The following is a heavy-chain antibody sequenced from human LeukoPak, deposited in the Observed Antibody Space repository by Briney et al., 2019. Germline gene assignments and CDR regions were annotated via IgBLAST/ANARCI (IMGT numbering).Heavy chain of an antibody. J-gene: IGHJ5*02. CDR1: GSTFSSYA. Sequence: GGSLRLSCAASGSTFSSYAMSWVRQAPGKGLEYVSTISAGGGSTFYADSMKGRSTISRDNSRSTVYLQMNSLRVDDTAVYYCARGGGLLWLGEFPNCFDTWGQGTLVTVSS. CDR2: ISAGGGST. CDR3: ARGGGLLWLGEFPNCFDT. V-gene: IGHV3-23*01. D-gene: IGHD3-10*01.